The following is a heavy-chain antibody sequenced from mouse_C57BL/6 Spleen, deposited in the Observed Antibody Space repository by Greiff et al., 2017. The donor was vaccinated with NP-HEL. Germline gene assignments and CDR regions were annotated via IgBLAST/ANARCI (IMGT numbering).Heavy chain of an antibody. CDR2: IHPNSGST. V-gene: IGHV1-64*01. CDR3: ARDDYGAWFAY. J-gene: IGHJ3*01. D-gene: IGHD2-4*01. Sequence: QVQLQQPGAELVKPGASVKLSCKASGYTFTSYWMHWVKQRPGQGLEWIGMIHPNSGSTNYNEKFKSKATLTVDKSSSTAYMKLSSLTSEDSAVYSCARDDYGAWFAYWGQGTLGTVSA. CDR1: GYTFTSYW.